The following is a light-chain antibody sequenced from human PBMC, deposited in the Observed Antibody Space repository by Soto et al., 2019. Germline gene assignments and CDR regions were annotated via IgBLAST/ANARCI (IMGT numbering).Light chain of an antibody. J-gene: IGKJ2*01. CDR2: DAS. CDR1: QSVSNN. V-gene: IGKV3-15*01. Sequence: IVMTQSPATLSVSPGERATLSCRASQSVSNNLAWHQQKPGQAPRLVIYDASTRATGVPARFSGSGSGTQFTLSISRLQSEEFVIYSYHQYNNGPPDTLGQGTKVDSK. CDR3: HQYNNGPPDT.